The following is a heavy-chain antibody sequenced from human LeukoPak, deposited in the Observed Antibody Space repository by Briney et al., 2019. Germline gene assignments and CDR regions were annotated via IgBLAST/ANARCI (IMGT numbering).Heavy chain of an antibody. CDR1: GYTFTSYG. CDR3: ARDMTYYYGSGTSYGMDV. D-gene: IGHD3-10*01. J-gene: IGHJ6*02. Sequence: ASVKVSCKASGYTFTSYGISWVRQAPGQGLEWMGWISAYNGNTNYAQKLQGRVTMTTDTSTSTAYMELRSLRSDDTAVYYCARDMTYYYGSGTSYGMDVWGQGTTVTVS. V-gene: IGHV1-18*01. CDR2: ISAYNGNT.